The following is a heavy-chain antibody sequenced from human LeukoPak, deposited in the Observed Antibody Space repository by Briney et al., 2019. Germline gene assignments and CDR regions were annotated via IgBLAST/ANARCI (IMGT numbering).Heavy chain of an antibody. D-gene: IGHD6-6*01. Sequence: GGSLRLSCAASGFTVSSNYMSWVRQAPGKGLEWVSVIYSGGSTYYADSVKGRFTISRDNSKNTLYLQMNSLRAEDTAVYYCARVTGYSSSYDYWGQGTLVTVSS. J-gene: IGHJ4*02. CDR1: GFTVSSNY. CDR2: IYSGGST. CDR3: ARVTGYSSSYDY. V-gene: IGHV3-53*01.